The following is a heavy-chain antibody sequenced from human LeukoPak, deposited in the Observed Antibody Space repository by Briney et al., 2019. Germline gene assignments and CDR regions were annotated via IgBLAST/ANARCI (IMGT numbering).Heavy chain of an antibody. CDR3: ARGITGTTRYYYYYMDV. J-gene: IGHJ6*03. CDR2: INHSGST. Sequence: PSETLSLTCAVYGGSFSGYHWSWIRQPPGKGLEWIGEINHSGSTNYNPSLKSRVTISVDTSKNQFSLKLSSVTAADTAVYYCARGITGTTRYYYYYMDVWGKGTTVTVSS. V-gene: IGHV4-34*01. D-gene: IGHD1-7*01. CDR1: GGSFSGYH.